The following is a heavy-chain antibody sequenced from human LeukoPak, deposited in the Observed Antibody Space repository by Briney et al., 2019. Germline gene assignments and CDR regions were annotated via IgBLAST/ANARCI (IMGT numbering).Heavy chain of an antibody. J-gene: IGHJ4*02. Sequence: SETLSLTCTVSGGSITGYYWSWIRQPPGKGLEWIGYIYYSGITNYNPSLKSRVTISVDTSKNQFSLKLSSVTAADTAVYYCARESGRLAMVFDYWGREPWSPSPQ. CDR2: IYYSGIT. V-gene: IGHV4-59*01. D-gene: IGHD6-19*01. CDR1: GGSITGYY. CDR3: ARESGRLAMVFDY.